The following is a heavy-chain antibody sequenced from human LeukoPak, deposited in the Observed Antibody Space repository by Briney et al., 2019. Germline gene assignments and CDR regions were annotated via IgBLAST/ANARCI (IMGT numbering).Heavy chain of an antibody. V-gene: IGHV3-11*01. CDR3: ARDKGRYYYGLGAFDI. CDR2: ISSSGSTI. D-gene: IGHD3-22*01. CDR1: GFTFSDYY. Sequence: GGSLRRSCAASGFTFSDYYMSWIRQAPGKGLEWVSYISSSGSTIYYADSVKGRFTISRDNAKNSLYLQMNSLRAEDTAVYYRARDKGRYYYGLGAFDIWGQGTMVTVSS. J-gene: IGHJ3*02.